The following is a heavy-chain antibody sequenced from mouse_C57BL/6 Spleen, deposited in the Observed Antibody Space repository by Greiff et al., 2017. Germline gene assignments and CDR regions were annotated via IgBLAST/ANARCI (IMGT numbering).Heavy chain of an antibody. Sequence: EVKVEESGGGLVQPGGSMKLSCAASGYTFSDAWMDWVRQSPEKGLEWVAEIRNKANNHATYYAESVKGRFTISRDDSKSSVYLQMNSLRAEDAVFYYCTRLPHYYGSSPGYFDYWGQGTTLTVSS. D-gene: IGHD1-1*01. CDR3: TRLPHYYGSSPGYFDY. J-gene: IGHJ2*01. CDR1: GYTFSDAW. CDR2: IRNKANNHAT. V-gene: IGHV6-6*01.